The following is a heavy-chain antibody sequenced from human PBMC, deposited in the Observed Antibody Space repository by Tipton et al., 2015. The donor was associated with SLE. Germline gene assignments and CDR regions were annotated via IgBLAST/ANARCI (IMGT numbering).Heavy chain of an antibody. CDR1: GDSISSPKW. D-gene: IGHD3-10*02. J-gene: IGHJ6*03. Sequence: SLRLSCAVSGDSISSPKWWSWVRQPPGKGLEWIGEIYHSGTTNNNLSLKSRVTISVDTSIHQFSLKLRSVTAADTAVYYCAREEEGFIVVRGVKHYCYYMDVWGKGTTVPVSS. CDR2: IYHSGTT. V-gene: IGHV4-4*02. CDR3: AREEEGFIVVRGVKHYCYYMDV.